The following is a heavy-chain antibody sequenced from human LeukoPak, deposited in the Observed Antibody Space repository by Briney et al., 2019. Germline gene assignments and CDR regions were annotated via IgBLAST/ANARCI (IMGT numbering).Heavy chain of an antibody. CDR3: ARVPPLSRPYTGNNYYFDY. CDR1: GGSISSYY. CDR2: ISYTGGT. V-gene: IGHV4-59*01. J-gene: IGHJ4*02. Sequence: PSETLSLTCTVSGGSISSYYWSWIRQPPGKGLEWIGYISYTGGTNYNPSLKSRVTISVDTSKNQFSLKLSSVTAAGTAVYYCARVPPLSRPYTGNNYYFDYWGQGTLVTVSS. D-gene: IGHD5-24*01.